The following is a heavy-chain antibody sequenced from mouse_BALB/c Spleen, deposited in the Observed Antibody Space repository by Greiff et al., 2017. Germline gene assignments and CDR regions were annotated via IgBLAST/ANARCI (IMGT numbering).Heavy chain of an antibody. V-gene: IGHV5-9-4*01. D-gene: IGHD2-1*01. CDR3: ARGKVYGNYSWFAY. J-gene: IGHJ3*01. CDR2: ISSGGSYT. Sequence: EVQRVESGGGLVKPGGSLKLSCAASGFTFSSYAMSWVRQSPEKRLEWVAEISSGGSYTYYPDTVTGRFTISRDNAKNTLYLEMSSLRSEDTAMYYCARGKVYGNYSWFAYWGQGTLVTVSA. CDR1: GFTFSSYA.